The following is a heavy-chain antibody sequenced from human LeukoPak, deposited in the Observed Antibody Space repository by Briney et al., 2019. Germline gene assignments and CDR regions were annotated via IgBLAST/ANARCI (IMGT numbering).Heavy chain of an antibody. V-gene: IGHV4-34*01. D-gene: IGHD6-13*01. CDR2: INHSGST. CDR1: GGSFSGYY. CDR3: ARGAAAGILYYYYGMDV. J-gene: IGHJ6*02. Sequence: SETLSLTCAVYGGSFSGYYWSWIRQPPGKGLEWIGEINHSGSTNYNPSLKSRVTISVDTSKNQFSLKLSSVTAAVTAVYYCARGAAAGILYYYYGMDVWGQGTTVTVSS.